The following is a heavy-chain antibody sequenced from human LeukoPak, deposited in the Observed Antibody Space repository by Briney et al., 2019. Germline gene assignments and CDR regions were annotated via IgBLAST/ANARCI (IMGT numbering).Heavy chain of an antibody. Sequence: SETLSLTCAVSGGSISSGGYSWSWIRQPPGKGLEWIGYTYHSGSTYYNPSLKSRVTISVDRSKNQFSLKLSSVTAADTAVYYCARTPVDTAMDNYFDYWGQGTLVTVSS. D-gene: IGHD5-18*01. J-gene: IGHJ4*02. V-gene: IGHV4-30-2*01. CDR1: GGSISSGGYS. CDR3: ARTPVDTAMDNYFDY. CDR2: TYHSGST.